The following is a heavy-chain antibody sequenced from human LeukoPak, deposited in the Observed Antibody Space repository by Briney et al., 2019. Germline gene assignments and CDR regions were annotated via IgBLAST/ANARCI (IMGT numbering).Heavy chain of an antibody. D-gene: IGHD3-22*01. CDR2: ISSSSTII. J-gene: IGHJ4*02. CDR1: GFTFSDYT. Sequence: GGSLRLSCAASGFTFSDYTMNWVRQAPGKGLEWVSYISSSSTIINYADCVKGRFTISRDNAKNSLYLQMNRLRAEDTAVYYCARGDYYDSSGYYYTYWGQGTLVTVSS. CDR3: ARGDYYDSSGYYYTY. V-gene: IGHV3-48*01.